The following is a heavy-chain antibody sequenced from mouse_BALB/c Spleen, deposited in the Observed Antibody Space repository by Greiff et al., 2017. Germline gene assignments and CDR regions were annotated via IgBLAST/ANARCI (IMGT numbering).Heavy chain of an antibody. CDR2: ISSGSSTI. J-gene: IGHJ4*01. V-gene: IGHV5-17*02. CDR1: GFTFSSFG. D-gene: IGHD4-1*01. CDR3: ARGLGLGAMDY. Sequence: EVKLQESGGGLVQPGGSRKLSCAASGFTFSSFGMHWVRQAPEKGLEWVAYISSGSSTIYYADTVKGRFTISRDNPKNTLFLQMTSLRSEDTAMYYCARGLGLGAMDYWGQGTSVTVSS.